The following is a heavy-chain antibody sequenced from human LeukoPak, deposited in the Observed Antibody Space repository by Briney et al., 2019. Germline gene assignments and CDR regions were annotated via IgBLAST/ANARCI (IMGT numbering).Heavy chain of an antibody. CDR1: GFTFDEYA. V-gene: IGHV3-9*01. CDR3: AKGSTAHFTGYPPIEF. Sequence: ESGGSLRLSCAASGFTFDEYAMHWVRQAPGKGLEWVSGIGWNSGTIRYADSVKGRFTISRDNAKNPLYLQVTSLRVEDTAFYYCAKGSTAHFTGYPPIEFWGQGTLVAVSS. D-gene: IGHD3-9*01. CDR2: IGWNSGTI. J-gene: IGHJ4*02.